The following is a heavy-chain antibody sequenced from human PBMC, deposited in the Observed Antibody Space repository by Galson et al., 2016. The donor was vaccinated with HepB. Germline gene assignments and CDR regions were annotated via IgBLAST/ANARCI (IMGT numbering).Heavy chain of an antibody. CDR1: GFAFSSHW. D-gene: IGHD2-21*02. V-gene: IGHV3-74*01. J-gene: IGHJ5*02. CDR2: INSDGTIS. Sequence: SLRLSCAASGFAFSSHWMHWVRQAPGKGLMWVARINSDGTISNYADSVKGRFTISRDNAKNTLYLEMNSLRAEDTAVYNCVSDHSVVPATADNWFDPWGQGTLVTVSS. CDR3: VSDHSVVPATADNWFDP.